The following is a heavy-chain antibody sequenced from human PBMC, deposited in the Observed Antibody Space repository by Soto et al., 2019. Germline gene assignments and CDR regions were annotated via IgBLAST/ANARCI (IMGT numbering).Heavy chain of an antibody. D-gene: IGHD3-10*01. CDR2: ISSSSSYI. V-gene: IGHV3-21*01. CDR1: GFTFSSYS. CDR3: ARPRTGELLYNDAFDI. J-gene: IGHJ3*02. Sequence: GGSLRLSCAASGFTFSSYSMNWVRQAPGKGLEWVSSISSSSSYIYYADSVKGRFTISRDNAKNSLYLQMNSLRAEDTAVYYCARPRTGELLYNDAFDIWGQGTMVTVSS.